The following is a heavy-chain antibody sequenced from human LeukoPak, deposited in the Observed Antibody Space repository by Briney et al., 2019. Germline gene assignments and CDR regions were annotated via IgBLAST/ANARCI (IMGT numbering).Heavy chain of an antibody. CDR2: IYYSGST. Sequence: SETLSLTCTVSGYSISSSSYYWGWIRQPPGKGLEWIGSIYYSGSTYYNPSLKSRVTISVDTSKNQFSLKLSSVTAADTAVYYCARGGRSYDSSGYYYGIDYWGQGTLVTVSS. CDR1: GYSISSSSYY. J-gene: IGHJ4*02. D-gene: IGHD3-22*01. V-gene: IGHV4-39*07. CDR3: ARGGRSYDSSGYYYGIDY.